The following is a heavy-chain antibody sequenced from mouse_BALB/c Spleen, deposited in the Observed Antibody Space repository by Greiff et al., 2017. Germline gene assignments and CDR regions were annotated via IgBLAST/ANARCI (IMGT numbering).Heavy chain of an antibody. CDR2: ISSGGST. Sequence: EVQLVESGGGLVKPGGSLKLSCAASGFTFSSYAMSWVRQTPEKRLEWVASISSGGSTYYPDSVKGRFTISRDTARNILYLQMSSLRSEDTAMYYCARGRGTTVGYYLEYGGQGTTLTVS. D-gene: IGHD1-1*01. J-gene: IGHJ2*01. CDR1: GFTFSSYA. CDR3: ARGRGTTVGYYLEY. V-gene: IGHV5-6-5*01.